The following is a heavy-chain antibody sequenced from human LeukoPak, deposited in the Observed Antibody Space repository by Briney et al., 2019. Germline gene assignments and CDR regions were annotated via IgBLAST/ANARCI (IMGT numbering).Heavy chain of an antibody. Sequence: GGSLRLSCAASGFTFSTYEINWVRQAPGKGLEWGSYINSSGGTIYYADSVKGRFTISRDNAKNSLYLQMNSLRAEDTAVYYCARQWLAIDYWGQGTLVTVSS. CDR2: INSSGGTI. CDR1: GFTFSTYE. J-gene: IGHJ4*02. D-gene: IGHD6-19*01. V-gene: IGHV3-48*03. CDR3: ARQWLAIDY.